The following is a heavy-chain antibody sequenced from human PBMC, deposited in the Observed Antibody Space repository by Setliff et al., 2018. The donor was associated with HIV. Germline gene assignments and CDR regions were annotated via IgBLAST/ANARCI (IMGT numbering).Heavy chain of an antibody. Sequence: LSLTCTVSGGSISSSSYYWGWIRQPPGKGREWIGSIFYSGSANYNPSLRSPVAISVDTSKNRFSLKLTSVTAADTAVYYCARHGLLWFGAGYNWFDPWGQGILVTVSS. CDR1: GGSISSSSYY. CDR3: ARHGLLWFGAGYNWFDP. D-gene: IGHD3-10*01. J-gene: IGHJ5*02. CDR2: IFYSGSA. V-gene: IGHV4-39*01.